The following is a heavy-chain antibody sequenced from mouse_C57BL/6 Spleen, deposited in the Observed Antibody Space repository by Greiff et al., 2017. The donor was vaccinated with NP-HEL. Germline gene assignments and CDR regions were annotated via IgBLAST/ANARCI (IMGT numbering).Heavy chain of an antibody. CDR2: INPSSGYT. J-gene: IGHJ2*01. V-gene: IGHV1-7*01. CDR1: GYTFTSYW. CDR3: ARWEPGTGGGFDY. Sequence: QVQLKQSGAELAKPGASVKLSCKASGYTFTSYWMHWVKQRPGQGLEWIGYINPSSGYTKYNQKFKDKATLTADKSSSTAYMQLSSLTYEDSAVYYCARWEPGTGGGFDYWGQGTTLTVSS. D-gene: IGHD4-1*01.